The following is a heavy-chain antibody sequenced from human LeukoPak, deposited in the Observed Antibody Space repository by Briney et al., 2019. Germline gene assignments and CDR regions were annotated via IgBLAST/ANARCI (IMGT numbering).Heavy chain of an antibody. J-gene: IGHJ4*02. D-gene: IGHD5-12*01. CDR3: ASPYSGDY. Sequence: PGGSLRLSCAASGFRFSDYWMTWVRQAPGKGLECVANIKTDGSAKYYPDSVKGRFTISRDNAKNSVYLQMSSLRAEDTAVYYCASPYSGDYWGQGTLVTVSS. V-gene: IGHV3-7*01. CDR2: IKTDGSAK. CDR1: GFRFSDYW.